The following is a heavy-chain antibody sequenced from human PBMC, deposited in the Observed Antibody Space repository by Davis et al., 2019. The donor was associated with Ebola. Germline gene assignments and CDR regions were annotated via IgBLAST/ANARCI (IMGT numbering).Heavy chain of an antibody. V-gene: IGHV3-74*01. CDR2: INSDGSDA. CDR3: AIFGVVSHDAFDI. D-gene: IGHD3-3*02. Sequence: PGGSLRLSCAGSGFTFSYYWMHWVRQRPGKGLVWVSRINSDGSDATYADSVKGRFTISRDNAKSTLYLQMNSLRAEDTAVYYCAIFGVVSHDAFDIWGQGTMVTVSS. CDR1: GFTFSYYW. J-gene: IGHJ3*02.